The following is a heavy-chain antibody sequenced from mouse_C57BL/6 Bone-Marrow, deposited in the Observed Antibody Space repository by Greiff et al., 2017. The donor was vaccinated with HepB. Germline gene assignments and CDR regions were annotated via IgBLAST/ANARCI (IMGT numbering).Heavy chain of an antibody. CDR2: IYPGSGST. D-gene: IGHD2-2*01. J-gene: IGHJ2*01. CDR3: ARGGTMVTCFDY. Sequence: VQLQQPGAELVKPGASVKMSCKASGYTFTSYWITWVKQRPGQGLEWIGDIYPGSGSTNYNEKFKSKATLTVDTSSSTAYMQLSSLTSEDSAVYYCARGGTMVTCFDYWGQGTTLTVSS. CDR1: GYTFTSYW. V-gene: IGHV1-55*01.